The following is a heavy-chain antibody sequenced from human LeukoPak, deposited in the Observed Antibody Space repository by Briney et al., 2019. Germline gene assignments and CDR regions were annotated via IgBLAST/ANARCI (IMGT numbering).Heavy chain of an antibody. D-gene: IGHD6-13*01. CDR3: ARRYGAAAARYYFDY. J-gene: IGHJ4*02. CDR2: ISSSSSYI. V-gene: IGHV3-21*01. Sequence: GGSLRLSCAASGFTFSSYSMNWVRQAPGKGLEWVSSISSSSSYIYYADPVKGRFTISRDNAKNSLYLQMNSLRAEDTAVYYCARRYGAAAARYYFDYWGQGTLVTVSS. CDR1: GFTFSSYS.